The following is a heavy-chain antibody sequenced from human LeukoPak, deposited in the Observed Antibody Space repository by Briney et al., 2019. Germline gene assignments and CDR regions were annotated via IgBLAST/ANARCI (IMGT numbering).Heavy chain of an antibody. D-gene: IGHD3-10*01. CDR3: ASHPMVRGVIDY. CDR1: GFTFSSYG. CDR2: ISSSSSYI. J-gene: IGHJ4*02. V-gene: IGHV3-21*01. Sequence: GGSLRLSCAASGFTFSSYGMNWVRQAPGKGLEWVSSISSSSSYIYYADSVKGRFTISRDNAKNSLYLQMNSLRAEDTAVYYCASHPMVRGVIDYWGQGTLVTVSS.